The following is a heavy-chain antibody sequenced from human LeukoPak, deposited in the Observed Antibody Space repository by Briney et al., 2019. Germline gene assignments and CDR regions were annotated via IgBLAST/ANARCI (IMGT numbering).Heavy chain of an antibody. Sequence: ASVKVSCKASGYTFTRYYMHWVRQAPGQGLEWMGIINPSGGSTTYAQKFQGRVTMTRDTSTTTVYMELSSLRSEDTAVYYCARVRLSSGWYIAFDIWGQGTMVTVSS. CDR2: INPSGGST. D-gene: IGHD6-19*01. CDR1: GYTFTRYY. CDR3: ARVRLSSGWYIAFDI. J-gene: IGHJ3*02. V-gene: IGHV1-46*01.